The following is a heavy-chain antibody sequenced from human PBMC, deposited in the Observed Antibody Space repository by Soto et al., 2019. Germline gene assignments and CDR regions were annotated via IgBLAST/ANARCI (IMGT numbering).Heavy chain of an antibody. Sequence: VQLVESGGGVVQPGRSLRLSCAASGFTFSDYAMHWVRQAPGKGLEWVAVVSHDGRNTHYADSVKGRFTISRDSCKNTVSLEMPSLRAEDTAVYYCAKGGRQWLVTSDFNYWGQGALVTVSS. CDR3: AKGGRQWLVTSDFNY. J-gene: IGHJ4*02. CDR1: GFTFSDYA. D-gene: IGHD6-19*01. CDR2: VSHDGRNT. V-gene: IGHV3-30*18.